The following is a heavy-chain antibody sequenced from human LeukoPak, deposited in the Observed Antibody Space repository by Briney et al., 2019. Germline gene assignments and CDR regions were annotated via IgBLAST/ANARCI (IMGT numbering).Heavy chain of an antibody. CDR3: ASSGYYDSSGMNDAFIS. Sequence: SETLSLTCTVSGGSISSYYWSWLRQPPGKGLEGIGYIYYSGSTNYNPSLKSRVTISVDTSKNQFSLKLSSVTAADTAVYYCASSGYYDSSGMNDAFISGAKGQWSPSLQ. D-gene: IGHD3-22*01. CDR1: GGSISSYY. J-gene: IGHJ3*02. V-gene: IGHV4-59*01. CDR2: IYYSGST.